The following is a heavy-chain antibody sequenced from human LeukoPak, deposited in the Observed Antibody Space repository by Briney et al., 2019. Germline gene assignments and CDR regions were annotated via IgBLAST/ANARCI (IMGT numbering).Heavy chain of an antibody. CDR3: ARGKLGYYYYHMDA. V-gene: IGHV1-69*05. CDR2: IIPIYGTP. CDR1: GGTLSGYA. J-gene: IGHJ6*03. D-gene: IGHD3-3*02. Sequence: SVKVSCKASGGTLSGYAISWVRQAPGQGLEWMGGIIPIYGTPHSAQKFQGRVTITTDESTSTAFMDLSSLRSEDTAVYYCARGKLGYYYYHMDACGKGTTVTVSS.